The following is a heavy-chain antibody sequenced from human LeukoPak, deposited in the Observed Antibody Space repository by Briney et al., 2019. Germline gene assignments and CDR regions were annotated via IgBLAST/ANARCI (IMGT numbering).Heavy chain of an antibody. CDR2: INPNSGGT. Sequence: GASVKVSCKASGYTSTGYYMHWVRQAPGQGLEWMGWINPNSGGTNYAQKFQGRVTMTRDTSISTAYMELSRLRSDDTAVYYCARLGGYFFSDWDFDYWGQGTLVTVSS. CDR1: GYTSTGYY. V-gene: IGHV1-2*02. J-gene: IGHJ4*02. CDR3: ARLGGYFFSDWDFDY. D-gene: IGHD2-15*01.